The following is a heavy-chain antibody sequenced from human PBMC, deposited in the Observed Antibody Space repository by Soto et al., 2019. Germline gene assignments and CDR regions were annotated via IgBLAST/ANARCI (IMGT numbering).Heavy chain of an antibody. CDR1: GGTFSNYA. CDR3: ARVPYGESEKSGNSYAEYLHH. D-gene: IGHD4-17*01. V-gene: IGHV1-69*12. Sequence: QVQLVQSGAEVKKPGSSMKVSCKASGGTFSNYAIAWVRQAPGQGLEWMGGLIPISGTTNYAQKFQGRVTINAHESTSTAQLQRVSHSAADTAVYYCARVPYGESEKSGNSYAEYLHHWGQGTLVTVAS. CDR2: LIPISGTT. J-gene: IGHJ1*01.